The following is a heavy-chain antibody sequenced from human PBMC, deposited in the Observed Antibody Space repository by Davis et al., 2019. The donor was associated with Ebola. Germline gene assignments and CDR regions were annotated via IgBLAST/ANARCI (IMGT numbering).Heavy chain of an antibody. CDR3: VKDTSSIWFDI. CDR1: GFSVSDKY. Sequence: GESLKISCSASGFSVSDKYMSWVRQAPGKGPEWVSVIYRDERTYYADSVKGRFTVSRDNSKNTLHLQMNSLRVEDTAIYYCVKDTSSIWFDIWGQGTMVTVSS. V-gene: IGHV3-53*01. J-gene: IGHJ3*02. D-gene: IGHD6-13*01. CDR2: IYRDERT.